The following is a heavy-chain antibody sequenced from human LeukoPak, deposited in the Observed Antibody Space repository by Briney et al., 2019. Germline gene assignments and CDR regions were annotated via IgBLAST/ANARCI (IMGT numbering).Heavy chain of an antibody. CDR3: VRLGSGWSFDY. CDR2: ISYDGSNK. CDR1: GFTFSSYA. D-gene: IGHD6-19*01. J-gene: IGHJ4*02. Sequence: GGSLRLSCAASGFTFSSYAMHWVRQAPGKGLEWVAVISYDGSNKYYADSVKGRFIISRDNSKSTLFLQMNSLRGEDTAVYYCVRLGSGWSFDYWGQGTLVTVSS. V-gene: IGHV3-30-3*01.